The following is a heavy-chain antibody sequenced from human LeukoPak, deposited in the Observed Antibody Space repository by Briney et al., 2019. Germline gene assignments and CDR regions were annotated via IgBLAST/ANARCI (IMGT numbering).Heavy chain of an antibody. D-gene: IGHD3-3*01. CDR1: GYTVTSYG. V-gene: IGHV1-18*01. Sequence: ASVKVSCKASGYTVTSYGISWVRQPPRQGLERVGWISAYNGKTNYSQKPQGRVTMITDTSTTTDYMELRRLRSDDTAVYYCARGSPLDYDFWSGYYWALFDYWGQGTLVTVSS. CDR2: ISAYNGKT. CDR3: ARGSPLDYDFWSGYYWALFDY. J-gene: IGHJ4*02.